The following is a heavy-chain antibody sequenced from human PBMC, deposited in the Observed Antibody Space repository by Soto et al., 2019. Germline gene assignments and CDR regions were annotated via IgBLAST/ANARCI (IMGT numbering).Heavy chain of an antibody. Sequence: ASVKVSCKASGYTFTSYDINWVRQATGQGLEWMGWTNPNSGNTGYAQKFQGRVTMTRNTSISTAYMELSSLRSEDTAVYYCARGYSGYDWAHYYFDYWGQGTLVTVSS. V-gene: IGHV1-8*01. J-gene: IGHJ4*02. D-gene: IGHD5-12*01. CDR2: TNPNSGNT. CDR1: GYTFTSYD. CDR3: ARGYSGYDWAHYYFDY.